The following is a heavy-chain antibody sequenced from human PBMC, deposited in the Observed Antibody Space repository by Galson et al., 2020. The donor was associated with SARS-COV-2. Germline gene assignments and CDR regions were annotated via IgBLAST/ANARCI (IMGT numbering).Heavy chain of an antibody. Sequence: SLKISCAASGYIFKDYTMHWVRQAPGKGLEWVSAISWNSESTAYADSVKGRFTISRDNARDSLFLEMNSLRAEDTALYYCAKDIAVAFSDYYCGLDVWGQGTTVIVSS. J-gene: IGHJ6*02. CDR1: GYIFKDYT. V-gene: IGHV3-9*01. CDR2: ISWNSEST. CDR3: AKDIAVAFSDYYCGLDV. D-gene: IGHD6-19*01.